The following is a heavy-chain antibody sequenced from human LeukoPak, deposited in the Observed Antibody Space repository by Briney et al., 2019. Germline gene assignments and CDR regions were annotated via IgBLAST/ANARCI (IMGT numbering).Heavy chain of an antibody. V-gene: IGHV4-39*07. CDR1: GGSISSSSYY. D-gene: IGHD3-16*01. Sequence: SETLSLTCTVSGGSISSSSYYWGWIRQPPGKGLEWIGEINHSGSTNYNPSLKSRVTISVDTSKNQFSLKLSSVTAADTAVYYCVRRGNWFDTWGQGTLVTVSS. CDR2: INHSGST. J-gene: IGHJ5*02. CDR3: VRRGNWFDT.